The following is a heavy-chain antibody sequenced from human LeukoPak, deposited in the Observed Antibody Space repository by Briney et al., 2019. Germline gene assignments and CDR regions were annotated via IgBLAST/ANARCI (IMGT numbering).Heavy chain of an antibody. D-gene: IGHD5-12*01. J-gene: IGHJ4*02. V-gene: IGHV5-10-1*01. CDR1: GSCFSSFW. CDR3: ARGLYSGYNMSGY. CDR2: IGPFDSNT. Sequence: PGSPMRISGMASGSCFSSFWINWGRHMPGKVLEWMGMIGPFDSNTNYSTSFDAHVAMSADKSISTAYLQWTSLKASDTAIYYTARGLYSGYNMSGYWGQGTRVTVSS.